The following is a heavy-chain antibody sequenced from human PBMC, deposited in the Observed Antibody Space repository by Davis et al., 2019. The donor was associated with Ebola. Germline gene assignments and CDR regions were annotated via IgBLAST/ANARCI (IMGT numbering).Heavy chain of an antibody. CDR1: GFTFSSYA. CDR2: ISGSGGST. D-gene: IGHD6-6*01. V-gene: IGHV3-23*01. Sequence: WGSLRLSCAASGFTFSSYAMSWVPQAPGKGLEWVSAISGSGGSTYYADSVKGRFTISRDNSKNTLYLQMNSLRAEDTAVYYCAKGGSSSGRGGYFDYWGQGTLVTVSS. J-gene: IGHJ4*02. CDR3: AKGGSSSGRGGYFDY.